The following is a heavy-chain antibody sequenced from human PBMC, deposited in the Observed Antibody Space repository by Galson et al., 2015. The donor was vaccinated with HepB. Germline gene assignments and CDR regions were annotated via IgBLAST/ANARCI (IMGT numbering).Heavy chain of an antibody. CDR1: GYTLTELS. CDR3: ATAHLGYCSGGSCYFHYYYGMDV. V-gene: IGHV1-24*01. Sequence: SVKVSCKVSGYTLTELSMHWVRQAPGKGLEWMGGFDPEDGETIYAQKFQGRVTMTEDTSTDTAYMELSSLRSEDTAVYYCATAHLGYCSGGSCYFHYYYGMDVWGQGTTVTVSS. D-gene: IGHD2-15*01. CDR2: FDPEDGET. J-gene: IGHJ6*02.